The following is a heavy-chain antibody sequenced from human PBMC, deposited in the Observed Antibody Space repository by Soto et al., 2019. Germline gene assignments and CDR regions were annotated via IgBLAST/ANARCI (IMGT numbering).Heavy chain of an antibody. Sequence: GGSLRLSCAASGFTFSSYAMSWVRQAPGKGLEWVSAISGSGGSTYYADSVKGRFTISRYNSKNTLYLQMNSLRAEDTAVYYCAKDRRYSGYGATKEDYWGQGTLVTVSS. CDR3: AKDRRYSGYGATKEDY. J-gene: IGHJ4*02. V-gene: IGHV3-23*01. CDR2: ISGSGGST. CDR1: GFTFSSYA. D-gene: IGHD5-12*01.